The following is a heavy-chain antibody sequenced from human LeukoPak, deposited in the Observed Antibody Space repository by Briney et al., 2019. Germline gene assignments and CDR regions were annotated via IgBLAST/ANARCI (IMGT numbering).Heavy chain of an antibody. D-gene: IGHD3-10*01. CDR2: INHSGST. CDR3: ARTAKYYYGSETYYFFDY. CDR1: GGSFSGYY. V-gene: IGHV4-34*01. J-gene: IGHJ4*02. Sequence: SETLSLTCAVYGGSFSGYYWSWIRQPPGKGLEWIGEINHSGSTNYNPSLKSRVTISVDTSKNQFSLKLTSVTPADTAVYYCARTAKYYYGSETYYFFDYWGQGTLVTVSS.